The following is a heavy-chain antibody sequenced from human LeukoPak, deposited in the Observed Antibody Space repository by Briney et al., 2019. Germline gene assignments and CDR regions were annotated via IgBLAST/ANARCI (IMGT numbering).Heavy chain of an antibody. CDR1: GFTFSNAW. CDR2: IKSKTDGGTT. V-gene: IGHV3-15*01. CDR3: TTLPYYYYMDV. J-gene: IGHJ6*03. Sequence: GGSLRLSYAASGFTFSNAWMSWVRQAPGKGLEWVGRIKSKTDGGTTDYAAPVKGRFTISRDDSKNTLYLQMNSLKTEDTAVYYCTTLPYYYYMDVWGKGTTVTISS.